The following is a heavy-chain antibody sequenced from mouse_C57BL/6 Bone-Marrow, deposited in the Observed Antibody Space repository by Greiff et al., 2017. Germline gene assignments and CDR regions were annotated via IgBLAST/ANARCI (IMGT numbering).Heavy chain of an antibody. J-gene: IGHJ4*01. CDR3: ARHWDGYAMDY. CDR2: ISSGGSYT. D-gene: IGHD4-1*01. Sequence: EVKVVESGGDLVKPGGSLKLSCAASGFTFSSYGMSWVRQTPDKRLEWVATISSGGSYTYYPDSVKGRFTISRDNAKNTLYLQMSSLKSEDTAMYYCARHWDGYAMDYWGQGTSVTVSS. CDR1: GFTFSSYG. V-gene: IGHV5-6*01.